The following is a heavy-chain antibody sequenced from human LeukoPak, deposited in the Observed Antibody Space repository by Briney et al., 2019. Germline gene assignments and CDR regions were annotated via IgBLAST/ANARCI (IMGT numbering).Heavy chain of an antibody. J-gene: IGHJ4*02. CDR3: ARRVAVTGIYCFDH. CDR1: GGSFSSSSYY. V-gene: IGHV4-39*07. CDR2: ISYSGST. D-gene: IGHD6-19*01. Sequence: SETLSLTCSLSGGSFSSSSYYWGWIRQPPGEGLEWICSISYSGSTFYNPSLKSRVTILLESSKNQFSPRLTSVTAADTAVYYCARRVAVTGIYCFDHWGQGTPVTVSS.